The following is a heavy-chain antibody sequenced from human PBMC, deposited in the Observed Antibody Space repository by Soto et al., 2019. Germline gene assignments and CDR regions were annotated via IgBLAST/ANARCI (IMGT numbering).Heavy chain of an antibody. CDR1: GGSISSYY. CDR3: ARTVTTLRLFDY. D-gene: IGHD4-17*01. V-gene: IGHV4-59*01. J-gene: IGHJ4*02. Sequence: SETLSLTCTVSGGSISSYYWSWIRQPPGKGLEWIGYIYYSGSTNYNPSLKSRVTISVDTSKNQFSLKLSSVTAADTAVYYCARTVTTLRLFDYWGQGTLVTVSS. CDR2: IYYSGST.